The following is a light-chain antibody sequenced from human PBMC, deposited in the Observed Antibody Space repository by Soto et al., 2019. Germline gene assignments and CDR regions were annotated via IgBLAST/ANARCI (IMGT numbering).Light chain of an antibody. CDR1: QDITNY. Sequence: DIQMTQSPSSLSASVGDRVTITCQASQDITNYLNWYQQKPGKAPNLLIYGASNLETGVPSRFSGSGSGTDFTFTISSLQAKDIGTYFCQQYDSVFTFGQGTRLEMK. CDR2: GAS. CDR3: QQYDSVFT. V-gene: IGKV1-33*01. J-gene: IGKJ5*01.